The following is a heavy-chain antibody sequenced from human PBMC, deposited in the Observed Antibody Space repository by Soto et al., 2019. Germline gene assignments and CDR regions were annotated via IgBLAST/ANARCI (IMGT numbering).Heavy chain of an antibody. D-gene: IGHD3-16*01. Sequence: SVKVSCKASGGTFSSYTISWVRQAPGQGLEWMGRIIPILGIANYAQKFQGRVTITADKSTSTAYMELSGLRIEDTAVYYCAKPGLMETIMSHFDHWGPGTLVTVSS. CDR1: GGTFSSYT. CDR3: AKPGLMETIMSHFDH. J-gene: IGHJ4*02. V-gene: IGHV1-69*02. CDR2: IIPILGIA.